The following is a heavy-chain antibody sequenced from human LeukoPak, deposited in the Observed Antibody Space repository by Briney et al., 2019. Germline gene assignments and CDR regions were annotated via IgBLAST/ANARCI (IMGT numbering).Heavy chain of an antibody. V-gene: IGHV1-2*02. CDR1: GYTFTGYY. Sequence: ASVKVSCKASGYTFTGYYMHWVRQAPGQGLEWMGWINPNSGGTNYAQKFQGRVTMTRNTSISTAYMELSSLRSEDTAVYYCARGAVTYYDILTGYYYFDYWGQGTLVTVSS. J-gene: IGHJ4*02. D-gene: IGHD3-9*01. CDR3: ARGAVTYYDILTGYYYFDY. CDR2: INPNSGGT.